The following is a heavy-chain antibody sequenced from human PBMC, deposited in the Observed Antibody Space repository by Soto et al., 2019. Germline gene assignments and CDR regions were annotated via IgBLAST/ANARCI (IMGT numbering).Heavy chain of an antibody. D-gene: IGHD6-13*01. CDR1: GFTFSSYG. Sequence: GGSLRLSCAASGFTFSSYGMHWVRQAPGKGLEWVAVISYDGSNKYYADSVKGRFTISRDNSKNTLYLQMNSLRAEDTAVYYCAKDLDRYSSSWYLYYWGQGTLVTVSS. CDR2: ISYDGSNK. CDR3: AKDLDRYSSSWYLYY. J-gene: IGHJ4*02. V-gene: IGHV3-30*18.